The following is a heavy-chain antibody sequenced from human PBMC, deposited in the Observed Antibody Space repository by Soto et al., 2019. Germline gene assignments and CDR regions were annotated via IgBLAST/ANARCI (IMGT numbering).Heavy chain of an antibody. Sequence: QVQLQQWGAGLLKPSETLSLTCAVYGGSFSGYYWSWIRQPPGKGLEWIGEINHSGSTNYNPSLKSRVTIAVDASKNQFSLKLSSVTAADTAVYYCARGRGYSSSWYNRDGMDVWCQGTTVTVSS. CDR2: INHSGST. D-gene: IGHD6-13*01. CDR1: GGSFSGYY. CDR3: ARGRGYSSSWYNRDGMDV. J-gene: IGHJ6*02. V-gene: IGHV4-34*01.